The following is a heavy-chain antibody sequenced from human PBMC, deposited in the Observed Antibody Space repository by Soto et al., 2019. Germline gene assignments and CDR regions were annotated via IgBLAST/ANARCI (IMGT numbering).Heavy chain of an antibody. J-gene: IGHJ3*02. CDR2: INPATGAA. CDR1: GYPVTAYY. CDR3: ARGGGVGVAGSAAFDM. Sequence: QLHLVQSGAVVKKPGASVTASCSASGYPVTAYYMHWVRQAPGRGLEWMGGINPATGAAKYTQTFQGRVTMTRDPYTCTVFMELSGLTSEEPAVFYCARGGGVGVAGSAAFDMWGQGTLVTVSS. D-gene: IGHD3-3*01. V-gene: IGHV1-2*02.